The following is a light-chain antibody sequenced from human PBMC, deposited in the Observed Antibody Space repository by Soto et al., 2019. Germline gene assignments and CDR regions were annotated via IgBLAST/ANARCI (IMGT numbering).Light chain of an antibody. Sequence: EIVLTQSPGTLSLSPGERATLSCRASQSVSSSYLAWYQQKAGQAPRLLIYGASSRATGIPDRFSGSGSGTDFTLTISRREPEDFAVYYCQQYGSSPWTYGQGTKLEIK. CDR1: QSVSSSY. CDR2: GAS. V-gene: IGKV3-20*01. CDR3: QQYGSSPWT. J-gene: IGKJ1*01.